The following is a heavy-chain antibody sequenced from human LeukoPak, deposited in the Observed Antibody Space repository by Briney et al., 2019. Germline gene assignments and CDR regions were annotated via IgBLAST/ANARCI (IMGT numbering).Heavy chain of an antibody. D-gene: IGHD1-26*01. V-gene: IGHV3-7*05. Sequence: GGSLRLSCAASGFTFSSYWMSWVRQAPGKGLEWVANIKQDGSEKYYVDSVKGRFTISRDNARNSLYLQMNSLRAEDTAVYYCARFRELPDLDYWGQGTLVTVSS. CDR3: ARFRELPDLDY. CDR1: GFTFSSYW. CDR2: IKQDGSEK. J-gene: IGHJ4*02.